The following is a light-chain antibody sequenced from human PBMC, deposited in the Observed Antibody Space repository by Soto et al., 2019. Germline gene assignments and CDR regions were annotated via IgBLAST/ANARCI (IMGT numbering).Light chain of an antibody. CDR3: CSYAGSHWV. V-gene: IGLV2-23*01. Sequence: QSALTQPASVSGSPGQSITISCTGTSSDVVNDLLVSWYQQQPGKAPKLMIYEGTKRPAGVSDRFSGSKSGNTASLTISGLQAEDEADYYCCSYAGSHWVFGGGTKLTVL. CDR1: SSDVVNDLL. CDR2: EGT. J-gene: IGLJ3*02.